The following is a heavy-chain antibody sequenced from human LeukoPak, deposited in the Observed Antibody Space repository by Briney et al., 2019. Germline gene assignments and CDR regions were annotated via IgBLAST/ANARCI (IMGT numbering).Heavy chain of an antibody. V-gene: IGHV4-38-2*02. J-gene: IGHJ6*03. CDR3: ARLDGGYCSGGSCYYYYMDV. Sequence: SETLSLTCTVSGYSISSGYYWGWIRQPPGKGLEWIGSIYHSGSTYYNPSLKSRVTISVDTSKNQFSLKLSSVTAADTAVYYCARLDGGYCSGGSCYYYYMDVWGKGTTVTISS. D-gene: IGHD2-15*01. CDR2: IYHSGST. CDR1: GYSISSGYY.